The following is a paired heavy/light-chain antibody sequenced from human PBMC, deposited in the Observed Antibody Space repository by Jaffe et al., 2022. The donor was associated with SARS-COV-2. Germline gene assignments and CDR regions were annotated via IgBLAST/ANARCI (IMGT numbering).Light chain of an antibody. Sequence: QSALTQPASVSGSPGQSITISCTGTSSDVGGYNYVSWYQQHPGKAPKLMIYEVSNRPSGVSNRFSGSKSGNTASLTISGLQAEDEADYYCSSYTSSSTLRNVVFGGGTKLTVL. CDR3: SSYTSSSTLRNVV. CDR1: SSDVGGYNY. J-gene: IGLJ2*01. V-gene: IGLV2-14*01. CDR2: EVS.
Heavy chain of an antibody. J-gene: IGHJ6*02. D-gene: IGHD2-15*01. CDR3: ARVYCSGGSCYGNYYYYGMDV. V-gene: IGHV3-21*01. CDR2: ISSSSSYI. Sequence: EVQLVESGGGLVKPGGSLRLSCAASGFTFSSYSMNWVRQAPGKGLEWVSSISSSSSYIYYADSVKGRFTISRDNAKNSLYLQMNSLRAEDTAVYYCARVYCSGGSCYGNYYYYGMDVWGQGTTVTVSS. CDR1: GFTFSSYS.